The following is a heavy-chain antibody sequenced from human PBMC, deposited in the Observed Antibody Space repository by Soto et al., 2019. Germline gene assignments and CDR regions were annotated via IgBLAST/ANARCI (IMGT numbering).Heavy chain of an antibody. V-gene: IGHV1-46*01. J-gene: IGHJ4*02. CDR1: GYTFTSYY. Sequence: ASVKVSCKASGYTFTSYYMHWVRQAPGQGLEWMGIINPSGGSTSYAQKFQGRVTMTRDTSTSTVYMELSSLRSEDTAVYYCGNGSGHYYFDYWGQRTLVIVSS. CDR2: INPSGGST. D-gene: IGHD2-15*01. CDR3: GNGSGHYYFDY.